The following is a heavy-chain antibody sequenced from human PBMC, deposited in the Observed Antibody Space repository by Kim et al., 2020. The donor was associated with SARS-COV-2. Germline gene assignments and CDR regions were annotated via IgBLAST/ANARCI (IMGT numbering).Heavy chain of an antibody. V-gene: IGHV3-11*04. CDR1: GFRFSDHY. CDR2: ISGSGADI. Sequence: GGSLRLSCAASGFRFSDHYMSWVRQAPGKGLEWISYISGSGADIVYADSLKGRVTISRDNAQNSLYLQMNSLRDEDTAVYYCTTMILDKFDYWGQGILVTVSS. CDR3: TTMILDKFDY. D-gene: IGHD3-22*01. J-gene: IGHJ4*02.